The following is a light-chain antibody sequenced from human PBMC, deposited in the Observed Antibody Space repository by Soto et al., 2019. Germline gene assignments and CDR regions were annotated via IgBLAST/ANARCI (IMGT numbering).Light chain of an antibody. CDR3: AAWDDSLSGAV. Sequence: QSVLTQPPSASGSPGQRVTISCSGSSSNIGNNYVFWYHQLPGAAPKLLTYSNDQRPSGVPDRFSGSKSGTSASLAISGLQSEDEADYYCAAWDDSLSGAVFGGGTQLTVL. CDR1: SSNIGNNY. CDR2: SND. J-gene: IGLJ7*01. V-gene: IGLV1-47*02.